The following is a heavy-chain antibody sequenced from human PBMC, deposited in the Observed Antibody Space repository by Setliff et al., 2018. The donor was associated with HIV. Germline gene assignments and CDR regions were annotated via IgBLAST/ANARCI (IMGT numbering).Heavy chain of an antibody. CDR3: AKDYSSGWFDY. V-gene: IGHV3-48*01. CDR2: ISSDSSTI. CDR1: GFTFSTYT. Sequence: PGGSLRLSCAASGFTFSTYTMNWVRQAPGKGLEWVSYISSDSSTIYYADSVKGRFTISRDNAENSLYLQMNSLRAEDTAVYYCAKDYSSGWFDYWGQGTLVTVSS. D-gene: IGHD6-19*01. J-gene: IGHJ4*02.